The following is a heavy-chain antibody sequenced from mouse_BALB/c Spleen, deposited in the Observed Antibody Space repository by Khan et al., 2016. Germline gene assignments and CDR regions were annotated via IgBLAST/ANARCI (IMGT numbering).Heavy chain of an antibody. D-gene: IGHD1-1*01. CDR3: AKFTPDYYSMDY. V-gene: IGHV2-3*01. CDR1: GFSLSSYG. J-gene: IGHJ4*01. Sequence: VELVESGPGLVAPSQSLSITCTVSGFSLSSYGVNWVRQPPGKGLEWLGVIWGDGSTNYHSALISRLIITKDNSKSQVFLKLNSLQTDDTATYYCAKFTPDYYSMDYWGQGTSVTVSS. CDR2: IWGDGST.